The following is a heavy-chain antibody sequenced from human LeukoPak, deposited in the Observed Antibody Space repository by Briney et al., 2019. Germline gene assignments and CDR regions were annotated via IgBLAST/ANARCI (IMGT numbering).Heavy chain of an antibody. CDR1: GFTFSSYA. D-gene: IGHD3-22*01. Sequence: GGSLRLSCAASGFTFSSYAMSWVRQAPGKGLEWVSGITGTGGSTYYADSVKGRFSISRDNSKNTLYLQMSSLRADDTAVYYCARQSYGVTMIVVVTPYYFDYWGQGTLVTVSS. J-gene: IGHJ4*02. V-gene: IGHV3-23*01. CDR2: ITGTGGST. CDR3: ARQSYGVTMIVVVTPYYFDY.